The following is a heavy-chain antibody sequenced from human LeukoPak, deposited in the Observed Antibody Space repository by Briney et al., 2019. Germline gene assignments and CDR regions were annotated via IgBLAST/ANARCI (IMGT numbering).Heavy chain of an antibody. J-gene: IGHJ4*02. CDR2: INPSGGST. CDR3: ARAGSYGSGSYYLDY. CDR1: GYTFTGYY. D-gene: IGHD3-10*01. Sequence: GASVKVSCKASGYTFTGYYMHWVRQAPGQGLEWMGRINPSGGSTSYAQKFQGRVTMTRDTSTSTVYMELSSLRSEDTAVYYCARAGSYGSGSYYLDYWGQGTLVTVSS. V-gene: IGHV1-46*03.